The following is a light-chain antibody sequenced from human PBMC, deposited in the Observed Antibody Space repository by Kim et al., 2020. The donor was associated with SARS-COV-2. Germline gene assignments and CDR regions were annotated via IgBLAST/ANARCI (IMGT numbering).Light chain of an antibody. V-gene: IGKV4-1*01. CDR3: QQYYYSPNT. J-gene: IGKJ2*01. Sequence: VMTQSPGSLALSLGERATINCKSSQTILDRSNNKNKLAWYQQKPGQPPKLLIYWASTRESGVPDRFSGSGSGTDFTLTISSLEAEDVADYYCQQYYYSPNTFGQGTKLEI. CDR1: QTILDRSNNKNK. CDR2: WAS.